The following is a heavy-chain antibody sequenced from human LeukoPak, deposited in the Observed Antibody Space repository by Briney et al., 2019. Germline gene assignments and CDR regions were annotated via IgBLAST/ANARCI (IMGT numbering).Heavy chain of an antibody. D-gene: IGHD2/OR15-2a*01. CDR3: AKDPGYGLSNYFDY. CDR2: ISGSGGST. J-gene: IGHJ4*02. CDR1: GFTFSSYA. Sequence: GSLRLSCAASGFTFSSYAMSWVRQAPGKGLEWVSAISGSGGSTYYADSVKGRFTISRDNSKDTLYLQMNSLRAEDTAVYYCAKDPGYGLSNYFDYWGQGTLVTVSS. V-gene: IGHV3-23*01.